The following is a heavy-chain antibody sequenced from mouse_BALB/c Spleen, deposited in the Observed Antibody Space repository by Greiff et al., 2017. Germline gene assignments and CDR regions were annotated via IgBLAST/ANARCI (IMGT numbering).Heavy chain of an antibody. Sequence: VKLQESGPGLVAPSQSLSITCTVSGFSLTSYGVHWVRQPPGKGLEWLGVIWAGGSTNYNSALMSRLSISKDNSKSQVFLKMNSLQTDDTAMYYCARAPYYYGSSYAWFAYWGQGTLVTVSA. CDR2: IWAGGST. CDR3: ARAPYYYGSSYAWFAY. D-gene: IGHD1-1*01. CDR1: GFSLTSYG. J-gene: IGHJ3*01. V-gene: IGHV2-9*02.